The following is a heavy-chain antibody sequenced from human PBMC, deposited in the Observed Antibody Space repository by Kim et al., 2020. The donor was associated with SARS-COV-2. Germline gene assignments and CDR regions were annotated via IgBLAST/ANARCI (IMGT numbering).Heavy chain of an antibody. CDR3: ARRHSGCYYYDY. Sequence: GESLKISCKASAYSFNIYWIAWVRQMPGKGLEWMGIIYPGDSDTKYSPSFQGQVTISADRSNSTAYLQWSGLKASDSALYFCARRHSGCYYYDYWGQGT. CDR1: AYSFNIYW. D-gene: IGHD3-22*01. CDR2: IYPGDSDT. V-gene: IGHV5-51*01. J-gene: IGHJ4*02.